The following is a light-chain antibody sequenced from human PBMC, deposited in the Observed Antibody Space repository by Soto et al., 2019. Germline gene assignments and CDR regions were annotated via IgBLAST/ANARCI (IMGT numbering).Light chain of an antibody. V-gene: IGKV3-15*01. CDR2: GAS. Sequence: EIVLTQSPGTLSLSPGERATLSCRASQSVSSSYLAWYQQKPGQAPRLLIYGASTRATGIPARFSGSGSGTEFTLTISSLQSEDFVVYYCQQYNNWPPITFGQGTRLEI. CDR1: QSVSSSY. J-gene: IGKJ5*01. CDR3: QQYNNWPPIT.